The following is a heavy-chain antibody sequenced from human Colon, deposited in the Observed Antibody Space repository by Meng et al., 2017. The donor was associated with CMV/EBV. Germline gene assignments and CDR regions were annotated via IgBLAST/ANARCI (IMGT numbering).Heavy chain of an antibody. J-gene: IGHJ3*02. Sequence: SLKISCAASGFIFSSYTMNWVRQAPGKGLEWVAGTSWNSGNLDYADSVKGRFTISRDNAKNSLYLQMNNLRPEDTAFYYCVKGHYAHTPGSFQMWGQGSMVTVSS. V-gene: IGHV3-9*01. D-gene: IGHD2-2*01. CDR2: TSWNSGNL. CDR3: VKGHYAHTPGSFQM. CDR1: GFIFSSYT.